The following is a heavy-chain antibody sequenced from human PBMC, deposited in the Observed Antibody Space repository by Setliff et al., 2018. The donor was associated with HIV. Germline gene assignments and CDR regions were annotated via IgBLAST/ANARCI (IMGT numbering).Heavy chain of an antibody. CDR1: GGSISSSSFY. CDR2: LYYSGST. CDR3: ATRGDYKPLYYMDV. V-gene: IGHV4-39*01. Sequence: SETLSLTCTVSGGSISSSSFYWGWIRQPPGKGLEWVGTLYYSGSTCFNPSLKSRVTISVDTSKNQFSLRLTSVTAADTAVYYCATRGDYKPLYYMDVWGRGTTGTVSS. J-gene: IGHJ6*03. D-gene: IGHD3-22*01.